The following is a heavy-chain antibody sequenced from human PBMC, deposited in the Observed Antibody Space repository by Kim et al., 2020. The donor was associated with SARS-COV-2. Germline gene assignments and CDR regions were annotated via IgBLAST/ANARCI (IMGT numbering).Heavy chain of an antibody. D-gene: IGHD3-10*01. Sequence: NSVKGRFTIPRDNSKNTLYLQMGSLRAEDMAVYYCARGNYGSGSYNYDYWGQGTLVTVSS. V-gene: IGHV3-64*01. J-gene: IGHJ4*02. CDR3: ARGNYGSGSYNYDY.